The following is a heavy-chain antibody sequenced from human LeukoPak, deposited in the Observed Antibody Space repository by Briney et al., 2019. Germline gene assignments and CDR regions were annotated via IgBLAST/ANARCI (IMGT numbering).Heavy chain of an antibody. J-gene: IGHJ4*02. CDR3: ARVNSSGWYGNGYFDY. D-gene: IGHD6-19*01. V-gene: IGHV1-69*05. Sequence: SVKVSCKASGYTFTGYYMHWVRQAPGQGLEWMGRIIPIFGTANYAQKFQGRVTITTDESTSTAYMELSSLRSEDTAVYYCARVNSSGWYGNGYFDYWGQGTLVTVSS. CDR1: GYTFTGYY. CDR2: IIPIFGTA.